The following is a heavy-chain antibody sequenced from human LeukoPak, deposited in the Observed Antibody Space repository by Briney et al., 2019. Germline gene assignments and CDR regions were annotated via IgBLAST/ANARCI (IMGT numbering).Heavy chain of an antibody. Sequence: ASVKVSCKASGYTFTGYYMHWGRQAPGQGLEWMGRINPNSGGTNYAQKFQGRVTMTRDTSISTAYMELSRLRSDDTAVYYCARDPGQLWSHELSFDCWGQGTLVTASS. CDR2: INPNSGGT. CDR3: ARDPGQLWSHELSFDC. CDR1: GYTFTGYY. V-gene: IGHV1-2*06. D-gene: IGHD5-18*01. J-gene: IGHJ4*02.